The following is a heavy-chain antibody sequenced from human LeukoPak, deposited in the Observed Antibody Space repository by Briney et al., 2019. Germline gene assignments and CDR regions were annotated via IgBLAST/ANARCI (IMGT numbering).Heavy chain of an antibody. Sequence: SETLSLTCAVYGGSFSGYYWSWIRQPPGKGLEWIGEINHSGSTNYNPSLKSRVTISVDTSKNQFSLKLSSVTAPDTAVYYCARGRGCSSTSCHKYFQHWGQGTLVTVSS. D-gene: IGHD2-2*01. CDR1: GGSFSGYY. CDR2: INHSGST. J-gene: IGHJ1*01. V-gene: IGHV4-34*01. CDR3: ARGRGCSSTSCHKYFQH.